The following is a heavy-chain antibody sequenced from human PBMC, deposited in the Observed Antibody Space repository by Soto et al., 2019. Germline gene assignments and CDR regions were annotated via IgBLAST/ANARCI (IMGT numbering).Heavy chain of an antibody. CDR2: IYYSGTT. D-gene: IGHD3-16*01. V-gene: IGHV4-61*01. CDR3: ARSQRGRTAFTFDY. Sequence: SETLSLTCAVSGDSVSNDNYYWSWIRQPPGKGLEWIGYIYYSGTTNYNSYLKSRLSLSVDMSRNQFSLKLASVTAADTAVYFCARSQRGRTAFTFDYWGQGALVTVSS. CDR1: GDSVSNDNYY. J-gene: IGHJ4*02.